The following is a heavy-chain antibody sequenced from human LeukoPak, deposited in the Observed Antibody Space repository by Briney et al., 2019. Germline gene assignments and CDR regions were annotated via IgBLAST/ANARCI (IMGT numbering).Heavy chain of an antibody. V-gene: IGHV3-49*03. Sequence: GGSLRLSCTASGFTFGDYAMRWLREAPGKGLVGVGFIRSKAYGGTRGYAASVKGRFTISRDDYKSIAYLQMNSLQTEDTAVYYCTRDEGSSWYADPWGQGTLVTVSS. CDR1: GFTFGDYA. J-gene: IGHJ5*02. CDR3: TRDEGSSWYADP. CDR2: IRSKAYGGTR. D-gene: IGHD6-13*01.